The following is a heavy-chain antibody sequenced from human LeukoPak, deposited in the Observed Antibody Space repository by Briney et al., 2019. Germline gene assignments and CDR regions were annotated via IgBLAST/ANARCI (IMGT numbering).Heavy chain of an antibody. D-gene: IGHD6-19*01. V-gene: IGHV3-23*01. CDR3: AQGVGSGWYPH. CDR2: ISVDGESA. Sequence: GGSLRLSCTVSGFSVSTSGMSWVRQAQGKGLQTISAISVDGESAYYADSVKGRFTISRDNSKNTLYLQMNSLRVEDTAVYYCAQGVGSGWYPHWGQGSLVSVSS. CDR1: GFSVSTSG. J-gene: IGHJ4*02.